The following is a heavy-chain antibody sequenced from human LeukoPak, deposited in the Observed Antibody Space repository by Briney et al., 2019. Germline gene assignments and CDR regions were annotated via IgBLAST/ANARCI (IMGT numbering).Heavy chain of an antibody. CDR2: IISILGIA. V-gene: IGHV1-69*04. D-gene: IGHD7-27*01. CDR3: ARGPSGVTTPEYFQH. CDR1: GGTFSSYA. J-gene: IGHJ1*01. Sequence: SVKASCKASGGTFSSYAISWVRQAPGQGLEWMGRIISILGIANYARKFQGRVTITADKSTSTAYMELSSLRSEDTAVYYCARGPSGVTTPEYFQHWGQGTLVTVSS.